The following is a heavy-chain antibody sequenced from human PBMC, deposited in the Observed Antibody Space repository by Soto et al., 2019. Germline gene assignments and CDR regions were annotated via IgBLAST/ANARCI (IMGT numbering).Heavy chain of an antibody. CDR2: ISWDGRTT. CDR3: GRDGSVTDYTYLDY. D-gene: IGHD4-4*01. V-gene: IGHV3-43*01. J-gene: IGHJ4*02. Sequence: GGSLRLSCAASGFTFDDYSMHWVRQAPGKGLEWVSLISWDGRTTYYADSVKGRFTTSRDNTKNSLYLQMNSLTTEDTAFYYCGRDGSVTDYTYLDYWGQGALVTVSS. CDR1: GFTFDDYS.